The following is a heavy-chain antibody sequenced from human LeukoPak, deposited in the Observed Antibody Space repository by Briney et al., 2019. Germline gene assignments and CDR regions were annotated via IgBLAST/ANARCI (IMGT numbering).Heavy chain of an antibody. CDR1: GFTFSSYS. D-gene: IGHD6-13*01. V-gene: IGHV3-21*01. CDR2: ISSSSSYI. Sequence: GGSLRLSCAASGFTFSSYSMNWVRQAPGKGLEWVSSISSSSSYIYYADSVKGRFTISRDNAKNSLYLQMNSLRAEDTAVYYCARDLSGIAAAGTCLDYWGQGTLVTVSP. CDR3: ARDLSGIAAAGTCLDY. J-gene: IGHJ4*02.